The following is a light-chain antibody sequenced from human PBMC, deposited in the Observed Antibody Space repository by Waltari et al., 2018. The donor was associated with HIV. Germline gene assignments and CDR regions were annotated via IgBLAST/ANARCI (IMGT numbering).Light chain of an antibody. CDR2: STN. CDR1: SCSVSTSYY. Sequence: QTVVTQEPSFSVSPGGTVTLTCGLSSCSVSTSYYPRWYQQTPGQAPRTLIYSTNTRSSGVPDRFSGSILGNKAALTITGAQADDESDYYCVLYMGGGIWVFGGGTKVTVL. V-gene: IGLV8-61*01. CDR3: VLYMGGGIWV. J-gene: IGLJ3*02.